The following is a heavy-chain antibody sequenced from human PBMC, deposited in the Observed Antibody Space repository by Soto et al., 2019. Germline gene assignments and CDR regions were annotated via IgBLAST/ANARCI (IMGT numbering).Heavy chain of an antibody. V-gene: IGHV3-7*01. CDR1: GFTFSSYW. Sequence: EVQLVESGGGLVQPGGSLRLSCAASGFTFSSYWMSWVRQAPGKGLEWVANIKQDGSEKYYLDSVKGRFTISRDNAKNRLYLQMNSLRAEDTAVYYCARAGLKGRVRGVTSDYWGQGTLVTVSA. D-gene: IGHD3-10*01. J-gene: IGHJ4*02. CDR2: IKQDGSEK. CDR3: ARAGLKGRVRGVTSDY.